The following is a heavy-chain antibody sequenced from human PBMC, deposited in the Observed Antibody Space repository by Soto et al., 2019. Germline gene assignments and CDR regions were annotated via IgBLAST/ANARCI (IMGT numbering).Heavy chain of an antibody. D-gene: IGHD1-1*01. CDR3: ARGVLEPRNSYYWYGMDV. Sequence: QLQLQESGSGLVKPSQTLSLTCAVSGGSISSGGYSWSWIRHPPGKGLEWIGYIYHSGSTYYHPSLNSRLTISIDRAKNQFSLELSSVTAADTAVYYCARGVLEPRNSYYWYGMDVWGQGTTITVSS. J-gene: IGHJ6*02. CDR2: IYHSGST. V-gene: IGHV4-30-2*01. CDR1: GGSISSGGYS.